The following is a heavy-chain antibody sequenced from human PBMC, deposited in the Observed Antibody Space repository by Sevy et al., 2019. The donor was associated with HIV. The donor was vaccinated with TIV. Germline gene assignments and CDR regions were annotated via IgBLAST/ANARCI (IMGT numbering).Heavy chain of an antibody. D-gene: IGHD6-19*01. CDR3: ARPGSGWFEFDS. V-gene: IGHV3-48*02. CDR2: IGSTGPTI. J-gene: IGHJ4*02. CDR1: GFTFSRYS. Sequence: GGSQRLSCVASGFTFSRYSMNWVRQAPGKGLEWVSNIGSTGPTIYYADSVKGRFTISRDNAKNSLYLQMNSLREEDTAVYYCARPGSGWFEFDSWGQGTLVTVSS.